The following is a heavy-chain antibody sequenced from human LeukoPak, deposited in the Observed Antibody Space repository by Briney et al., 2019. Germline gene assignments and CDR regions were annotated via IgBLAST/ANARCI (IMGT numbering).Heavy chain of an antibody. Sequence: ASVKVSCKASGYTFTANYMHWVRQAPGQGLEWMGWINPNSGGANYAQKFQGGVTMTRDTSITTAYMELSRLRSDDTAVYYCARGSDSSGYPYWGQGTLVTVSS. D-gene: IGHD3-22*01. J-gene: IGHJ4*02. CDR1: GYTFTANY. CDR3: ARGSDSSGYPY. V-gene: IGHV1-2*02. CDR2: INPNSGGA.